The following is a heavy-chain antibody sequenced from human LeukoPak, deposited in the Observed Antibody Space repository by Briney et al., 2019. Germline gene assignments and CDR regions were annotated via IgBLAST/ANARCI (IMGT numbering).Heavy chain of an antibody. D-gene: IGHD6-13*01. J-gene: IGHJ6*02. CDR1: GFTLSSYS. CDR2: ISSSSSYI. V-gene: IGHV3-21*01. Sequence: GGSLRLSCAASGFTLSSYSMNWVRQARGRGLEWVSSISSSSSYIYYADSGKGRFTISRDNAKDSLYLQMNRLRAEDTAVYYCARGPSSSWYGGGYYYYGMDVWGQGTTVTVSS. CDR3: ARGPSSSWYGGGYYYYGMDV.